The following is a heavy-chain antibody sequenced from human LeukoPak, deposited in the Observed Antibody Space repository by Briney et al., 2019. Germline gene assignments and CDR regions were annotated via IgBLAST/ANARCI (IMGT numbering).Heavy chain of an antibody. Sequence: GGSLRLSCAASGFTFSSYEMNWVRQAPGKGLEWVSYISSCGSTIYYADSVKGRFTISRDNAKNSLYLQMNSRRAEDTAVYYWARAPQVAYFDYCGQGTLVTVSS. CDR2: ISSCGSTI. V-gene: IGHV3-48*03. CDR1: GFTFSSYE. J-gene: IGHJ4*02. D-gene: IGHD5-12*01. CDR3: ARAPQVAYFDY.